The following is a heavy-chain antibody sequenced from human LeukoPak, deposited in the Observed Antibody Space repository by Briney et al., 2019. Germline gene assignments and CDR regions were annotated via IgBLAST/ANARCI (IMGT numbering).Heavy chain of an antibody. CDR3: ARVYRGGYDY. D-gene: IGHD1-14*01. Sequence: ASVKVSCKASVYTFTSYYMHWVRQAPRQGLEWMGIINPSGGSTSYAQKFQGRVTMTRETSTSTVYMELSSLRSEDTAVYYCARVYRGGYDYWGQGTLVTVSS. CDR1: VYTFTSYY. V-gene: IGHV1-46*01. CDR2: INPSGGST. J-gene: IGHJ4*02.